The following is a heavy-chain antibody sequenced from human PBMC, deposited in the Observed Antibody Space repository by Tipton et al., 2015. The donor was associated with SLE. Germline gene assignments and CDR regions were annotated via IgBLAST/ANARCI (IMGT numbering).Heavy chain of an antibody. CDR1: GGSISSVNYY. V-gene: IGHV4-61*02. J-gene: IGHJ3*02. CDR3: VKNWKGGFDI. Sequence: TLSLTCTVSGGSISSVNYYWSWIRQPAGKGLEWIGRIFTSGSTNYNSSLKSRVTISVNTSKNHFSLNLRSVTAADTAVYYCVKNWKGGFDIWGQGTMVTVSS. D-gene: IGHD1-1*01. CDR2: IFTSGST.